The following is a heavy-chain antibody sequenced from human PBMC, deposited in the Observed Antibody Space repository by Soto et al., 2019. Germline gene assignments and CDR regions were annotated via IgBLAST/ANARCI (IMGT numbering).Heavy chain of an antibody. CDR3: AKDKPGTTSFDY. J-gene: IGHJ4*02. D-gene: IGHD1-7*01. Sequence: VQLLESGGGLGQPGGSLRLSCAASGFTISSNAMYWVRQAPGKGLEWVSAISDRGDTTHYADSVKGRFTISRDTSKNTLYLQLNALRADDTAVYYCAKDKPGTTSFDYWGQGTLVTVSS. CDR2: ISDRGDTT. V-gene: IGHV3-23*01. CDR1: GFTISSNA.